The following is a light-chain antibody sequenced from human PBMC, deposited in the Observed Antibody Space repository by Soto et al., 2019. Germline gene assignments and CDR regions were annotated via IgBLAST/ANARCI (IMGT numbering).Light chain of an antibody. V-gene: IGLV1-47*01. CDR3: AAWDDSLSGVV. Sequence: QSVLTQSPSASATPGQRVTISCSGSSSNIGSNYVYWYQQFPGTAPKLLIYTNNQRPSGVPDRFSGSKSGTSASLAISGLRSEDEADYYCAAWDDSLSGVVFGGGTKLTVL. J-gene: IGLJ2*01. CDR1: SSNIGSNY. CDR2: TNN.